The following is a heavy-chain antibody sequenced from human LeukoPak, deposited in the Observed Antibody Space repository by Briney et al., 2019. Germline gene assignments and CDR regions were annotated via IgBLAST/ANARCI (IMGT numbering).Heavy chain of an antibody. J-gene: IGHJ3*01. CDR2: IKSKSDGETT. CDR3: AHGLWHYDAFDV. CDR1: GSTFPNAW. Sequence: GGSLRLSCAASGSTFPNAWMNWVRQAPGKELEWVGRIKSKSDGETTDYAAPVKGRFTISRDDPKITLYLQMNSLKTEDTAVYYCAHGLWHYDAFDVWGQGTMVTVSS. V-gene: IGHV3-15*01. D-gene: IGHD3-10*01.